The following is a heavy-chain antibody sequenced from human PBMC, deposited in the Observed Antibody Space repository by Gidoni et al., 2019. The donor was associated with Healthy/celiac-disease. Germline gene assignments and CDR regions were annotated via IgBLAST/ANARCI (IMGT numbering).Heavy chain of an antibody. CDR1: GFTFSSYA. CDR3: ARVPSPQYYDFWSGLDV. J-gene: IGHJ6*02. V-gene: IGHV3-30-3*01. D-gene: IGHD3-3*01. CDR2: ISYDGSNK. Sequence: QVQLVESGGGVVQPGRSLRLSCAASGFTFSSYAMHWVRQAPGKGLEWVAVISYDGSNKYYADSVKGRFTISRDNSKNTLYLQMNSLRAEDTAVYYCARVPSPQYYDFWSGLDVWGQGTTVTVSS.